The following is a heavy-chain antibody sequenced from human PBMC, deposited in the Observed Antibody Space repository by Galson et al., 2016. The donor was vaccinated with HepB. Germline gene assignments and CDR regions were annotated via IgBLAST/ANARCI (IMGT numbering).Heavy chain of an antibody. CDR2: IYHGGST. Sequence: SLRLSCAASGFTVSNSYMTWVRQAPGKGLEWVSVIYHGGSTHFADSLKGRFTMSRDNSKNTLYLHMTSLIAEETAVYYWARDGGYSSTWDADYWGQGTLVTVSS. V-gene: IGHV3-53*01. CDR1: GFTVSNSY. D-gene: IGHD6-13*01. CDR3: ARDGGYSSTWDADY. J-gene: IGHJ4*02.